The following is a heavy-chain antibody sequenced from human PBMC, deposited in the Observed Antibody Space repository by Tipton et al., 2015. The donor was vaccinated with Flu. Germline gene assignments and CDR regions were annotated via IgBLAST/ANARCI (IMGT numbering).Heavy chain of an antibody. CDR2: INEDGSTT. D-gene: IGHD5/OR15-5a*01. CDR1: GFTFSNYW. Sequence: SLRLSCAASGFTFSNYWMLWVRQAPGKGLEWVANINEDGSTTYYVDSVKGRFTISRDNARNSVFLQMNSLRAEDTALYYCAKVIPEIVSGLDYWGQGALVTVSS. V-gene: IGHV3-7*01. J-gene: IGHJ4*02. CDR3: AKVIPEIVSGLDY.